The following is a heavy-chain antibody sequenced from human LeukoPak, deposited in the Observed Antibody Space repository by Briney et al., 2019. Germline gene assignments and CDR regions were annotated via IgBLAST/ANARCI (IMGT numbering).Heavy chain of an antibody. J-gene: IGHJ4*02. D-gene: IGHD3-22*01. CDR1: GGSFSGYY. V-gene: IGHV4-34*01. CDR3: ARGRYYDSSGYANFDY. Sequence: SETLSLTCAVYGGSFSGYYWSWIRQPPGKGLEWIGEINHSGSTNYNPSLKSRVTISVDTSKNQFSLKLSSVTAADTAVYYCARGRYYDSSGYANFDYWGQGTLVTVSS. CDR2: INHSGST.